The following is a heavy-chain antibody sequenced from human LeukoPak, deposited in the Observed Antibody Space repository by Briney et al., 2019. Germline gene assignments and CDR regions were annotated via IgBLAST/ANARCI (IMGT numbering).Heavy chain of an antibody. D-gene: IGHD3-3*01. CDR3: ARVQRRYYDLRSGYSGLD. V-gene: IGHV4-59*08. CDR1: GGSISRYY. CDR2: IYYSGST. Sequence: SETLSLTCTVSGGSISRYYWSWIRQPPGKGLEWMGNIYYSGSTNYNTSLKSRVTISVDTSKNQFSPKRSPVNAADPAVDYSARVQRRYYDLRSGYSGLD. J-gene: IGHJ3*02.